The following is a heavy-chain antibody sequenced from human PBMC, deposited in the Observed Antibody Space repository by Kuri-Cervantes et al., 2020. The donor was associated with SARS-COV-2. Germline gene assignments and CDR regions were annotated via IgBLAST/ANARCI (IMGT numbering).Heavy chain of an antibody. CDR2: LNPNTGGT. J-gene: IGHJ4*02. Sequence: ASVKVSCKASGYTFTDYYIHWVRQAPGQGLEWMGWLNPNTGGTNYAQKFQGWVTMTRDTSLTTAYMELTRLTSDDSAVYFCARGEAARGLMVLFKWRGAGPLHFWGQGTLVTVSS. CDR1: GYTFTDYY. D-gene: IGHD3-10*01. CDR3: ARGEAARGLMVLFKWRGAGPLHF. V-gene: IGHV1-2*04.